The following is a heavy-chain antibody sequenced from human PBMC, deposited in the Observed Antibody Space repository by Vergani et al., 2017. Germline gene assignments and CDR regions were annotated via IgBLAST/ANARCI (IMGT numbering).Heavy chain of an antibody. D-gene: IGHD6-13*01. J-gene: IGHJ6*02. Sequence: EVQLVESGGGLVKPGGSLRLSCAASGFTFSSYSMNWVRQAPGKGLEWVSSISSSSSYIYYADSVKGRFTISRDNAKNSLYLQMNSLRAEDTAVYYCARGGSSWLYYYYGMDVWGQGTTVTVSS. CDR1: GFTFSSYS. CDR3: ARGGSSWLYYYYGMDV. V-gene: IGHV3-21*01. CDR2: ISSSSSYI.